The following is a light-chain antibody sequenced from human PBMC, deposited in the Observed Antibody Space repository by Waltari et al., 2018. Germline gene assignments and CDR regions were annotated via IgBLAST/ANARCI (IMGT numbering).Light chain of an antibody. Sequence: EIVMTQSPATLSVSPGERAALSCRASQYVSSKLAWYQQKPGQAPRLLIYGTSTRATGIPARFSGSGSGTEFTLTISSLQSEDFAVYYCQQYNNWITFGQGTRLEIK. V-gene: IGKV3-15*01. CDR2: GTS. J-gene: IGKJ5*01. CDR3: QQYNNWIT. CDR1: QYVSSK.